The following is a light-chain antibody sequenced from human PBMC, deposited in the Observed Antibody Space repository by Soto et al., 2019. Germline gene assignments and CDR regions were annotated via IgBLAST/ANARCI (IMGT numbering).Light chain of an antibody. CDR2: GAS. CDR3: QQGHNWPLN. CDR1: QSISSE. J-gene: IGKJ2*01. V-gene: IGKV3-15*01. Sequence: EIVMTQSPATLSVSPGERATLSCRASQSISSELAWYQQKPGQPHRLLIYGASTRDTGVPARFTGSGSGSDFTLPISGLQSEDFAVYYCQQGHNWPLNFGQGTRLEI.